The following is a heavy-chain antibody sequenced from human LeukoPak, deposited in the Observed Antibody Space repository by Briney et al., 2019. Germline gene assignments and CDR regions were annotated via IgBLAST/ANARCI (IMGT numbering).Heavy chain of an antibody. Sequence: GGSLRLSCAASGFTFSSYAMSWVRRAPGKGLEWVSDINGSGGSTYYADSVKGRFTISRDNSKNTLYLQMNSLRAEDTAVYYCAREVGLGDYFDYWGQGTLVTVSS. CDR2: INGSGGST. CDR3: AREVGLGDYFDY. D-gene: IGHD1-26*01. V-gene: IGHV3-23*01. CDR1: GFTFSSYA. J-gene: IGHJ4*02.